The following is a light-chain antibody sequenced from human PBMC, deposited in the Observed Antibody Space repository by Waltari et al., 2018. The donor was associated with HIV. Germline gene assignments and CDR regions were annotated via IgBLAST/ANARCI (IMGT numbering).Light chain of an antibody. Sequence: QSALTNPAPGPGSPGQPIPTSAPGTGSVVGSYNLFSGYQQHPGKAPKLMIYEGSKRPSGVSNRFSGSKSGNTASLTISGLQAEDEADYYCCSYAGSSTSWVFGGGTKLTVL. J-gene: IGLJ3*02. CDR1: GSVVGSYNL. CDR2: EGS. CDR3: CSYAGSSTSWV. V-gene: IGLV2-23*01.